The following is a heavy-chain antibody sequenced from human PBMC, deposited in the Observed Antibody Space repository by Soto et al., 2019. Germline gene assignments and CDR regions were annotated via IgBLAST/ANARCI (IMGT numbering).Heavy chain of an antibody. CDR2: IYNSGST. J-gene: IGHJ5*02. Sequence: QVQLQESGPGLLEPSQTLTLPCNVSGGSISSGGYYWSWIRQHPGKGLEWIGYIYNSGSTYYNPSLKSRVTISADTSKNQFSLKMSSVTAADTAVYYCARDPAPWGQGTLVTVSS. V-gene: IGHV4-31*03. CDR3: ARDPAP. CDR1: GGSISSGGYY.